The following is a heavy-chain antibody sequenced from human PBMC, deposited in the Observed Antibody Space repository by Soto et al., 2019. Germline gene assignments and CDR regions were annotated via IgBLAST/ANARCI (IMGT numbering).Heavy chain of an antibody. CDR1: VGSISSSSYY. J-gene: IGHJ5*02. D-gene: IGHD5-12*01. Sequence: SETLSLTCTVSVGSISSSSYYWGWIRQPPGKGLEWIGSIYYSGSTYYNPSLKSRVTISVDTSKNQFSLKLSSVTAADTAVYYCARGGVDSGYDLVGPYHNWFVPWGQGTLVTVSS. CDR3: ARGGVDSGYDLVGPYHNWFVP. CDR2: IYYSGST. V-gene: IGHV4-39*01.